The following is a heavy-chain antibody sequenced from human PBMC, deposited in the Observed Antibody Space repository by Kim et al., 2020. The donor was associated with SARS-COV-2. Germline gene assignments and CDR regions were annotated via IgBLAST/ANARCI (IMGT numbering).Heavy chain of an antibody. CDR3: ARCDLITIFGVAHWYFDL. Sequence: SETLSLTCAVSGGSISSSNWWSWVRQPPGKGLEWIGEIYHSGSTNYNPSLKSRVTISVDKSKNQFSLKLSSVTAADTAVYYCARCDLITIFGVAHWYFDLWGRGTLVTVSS. CDR1: GGSISSSNW. D-gene: IGHD3-3*01. CDR2: IYHSGST. J-gene: IGHJ2*01. V-gene: IGHV4-4*02.